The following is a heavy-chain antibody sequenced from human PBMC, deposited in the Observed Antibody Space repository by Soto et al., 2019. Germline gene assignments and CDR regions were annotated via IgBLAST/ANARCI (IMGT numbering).Heavy chain of an antibody. J-gene: IGHJ4*02. D-gene: IGHD5-12*01. V-gene: IGHV4-31*03. Sequence: SETLSLTCTVSGGSISSGGYYWSWIRQHPGKGLEWIGYIYYSGSTYYNPSLKSRVTISVDTSKNQFSLKLSSVTAADTAVYYCAREDRDGYNFVYWGQGTLVTVS. CDR3: AREDRDGYNFVY. CDR2: IYYSGST. CDR1: GGSISSGGYY.